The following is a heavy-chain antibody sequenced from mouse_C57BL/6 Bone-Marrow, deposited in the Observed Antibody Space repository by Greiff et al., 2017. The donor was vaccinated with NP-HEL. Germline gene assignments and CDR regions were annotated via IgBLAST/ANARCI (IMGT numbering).Heavy chain of an antibody. CDR2: IWWDDDK. Sequence: QVTLKESGPGILQPSQTLSLTCSFSGFSLSTFGMGVGWIRPPSGMGLEWLVHIWWDDDKYYNPALKSRPLISKDTSKNQVFLKIANVDTADTATYYCARHPDYYAMDYWGQGTSVTVSS. CDR1: GFSLSTFGMG. J-gene: IGHJ4*01. CDR3: ARHPDYYAMDY. V-gene: IGHV8-8*01.